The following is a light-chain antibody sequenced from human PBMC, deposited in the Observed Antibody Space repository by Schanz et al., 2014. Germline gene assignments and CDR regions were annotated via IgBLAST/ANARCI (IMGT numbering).Light chain of an antibody. CDR1: NNDVGGYDY. CDR2: DVI. Sequence: QSALTQPASVSGSPGQSITISCTGTNNDVGGYDYVSWYQQHPGKVPKLLIYDVINRPSGVAYRFSGSKSGNTASLTISGLQAEDEADYYCSSFTTSSTQVFGGGTKLTVL. J-gene: IGLJ3*02. V-gene: IGLV2-14*03. CDR3: SSFTTSSTQV.